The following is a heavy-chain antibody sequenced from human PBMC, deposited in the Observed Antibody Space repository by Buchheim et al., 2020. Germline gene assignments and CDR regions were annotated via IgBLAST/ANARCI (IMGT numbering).Heavy chain of an antibody. Sequence: QVQLVQSGAEVKKPGASVKVSCKASGYTFTGYYMHWVRQAPGQGLEWMGWINPNSGGTNYAQKFQGRVTMTRDTSISTPYMELSRLRSDDTAVYYCARDQEDIVVVQDNYYYGMDVWGQGTT. J-gene: IGHJ6*02. CDR3: ARDQEDIVVVQDNYYYGMDV. D-gene: IGHD2-2*01. V-gene: IGHV1-2*02. CDR1: GYTFTGYY. CDR2: INPNSGGT.